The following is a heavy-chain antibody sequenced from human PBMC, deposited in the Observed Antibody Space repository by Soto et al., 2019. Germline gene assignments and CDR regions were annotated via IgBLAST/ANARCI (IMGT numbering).Heavy chain of an antibody. V-gene: IGHV3-30*18. J-gene: IGHJ4*02. CDR1: GFTFSNYA. Sequence: LSLSCAASGFTFSNYAMHWVRQAPGKGLEWVALTSYDGNNEYYTDSVKGRFTISRDNSKNTLFLQMNSPRPEDTAVYYCAKDKGVFNWATSYFDYWGQGALVTVSS. D-gene: IGHD1-1*01. CDR2: TSYDGNNE. CDR3: AKDKGVFNWATSYFDY.